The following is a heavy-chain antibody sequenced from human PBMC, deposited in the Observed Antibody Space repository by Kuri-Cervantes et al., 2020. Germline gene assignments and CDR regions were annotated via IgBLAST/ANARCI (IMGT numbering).Heavy chain of an antibody. Sequence: GGSLRLSCAASGFTFSSYAMSWVRQAPGKGLEWVSTISGSGSSTYYADSVKGRFTISRDNSKNTLFLQMNSLRAEDTAVYYCAKHNSHFYDSSGYYSYFQHWGQGTLVTVSS. CDR1: GFTFSSYA. D-gene: IGHD3-22*01. CDR2: ISGSGSST. CDR3: AKHNSHFYDSSGYYSYFQH. V-gene: IGHV3-23*01. J-gene: IGHJ1*01.